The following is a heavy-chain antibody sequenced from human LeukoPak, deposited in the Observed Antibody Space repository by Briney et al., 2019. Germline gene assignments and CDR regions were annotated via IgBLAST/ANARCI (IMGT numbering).Heavy chain of an antibody. V-gene: IGHV4-34*01. CDR3: AVTYYDILTGYYKPSSFDY. CDR2: INHSGST. J-gene: IGHJ4*02. CDR1: GGSFSGYY. D-gene: IGHD3-9*01. Sequence: SETLSLTCAVYGGSFSGYYWSWIRQPPGKGLERIGEINHSGSTDYNPSLKSRVTISVDTSKNQFSLKLSSVTAADTAVYYCAVTYYDILTGYYKPSSFDYWGQGTLVTVSS.